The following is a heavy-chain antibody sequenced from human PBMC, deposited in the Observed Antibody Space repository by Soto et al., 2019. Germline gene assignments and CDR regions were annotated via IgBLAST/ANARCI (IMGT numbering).Heavy chain of an antibody. V-gene: IGHV5-10-1*01. D-gene: IGHD2-2*01. CDR3: TRNRTAPPAPLDS. CDR1: GYSFTSYW. CDR2: IAPSESHT. Sequence: GESLKISCKGSGYSFTSYWISWVRQMPGKALEWMGRIAPSESHTNYSPSCQGHVTISADRPISTGYLQWSSLKASDTDMYYCTRNRTAPPAPLDSWGQGSLVTVSS. J-gene: IGHJ4*02.